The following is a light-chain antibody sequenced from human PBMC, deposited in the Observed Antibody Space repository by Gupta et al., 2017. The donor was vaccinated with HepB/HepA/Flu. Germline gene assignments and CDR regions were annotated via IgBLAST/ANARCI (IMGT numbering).Light chain of an antibody. V-gene: IGKV3-20*01. CDR2: GAS. J-gene: IGKJ3*01. CDR3: QQYGSSPILT. CDR1: QSVSSSY. Sequence: EIVLTQSPGTLSLSPGERATLSCRASQSVSSSYLAWYQQKPGQAPRLLIYGASSRATGIPDRFSGSGSGTDFTLTISRREPEDFAVYYCQQYGSSPILTFGHGTKVDIK.